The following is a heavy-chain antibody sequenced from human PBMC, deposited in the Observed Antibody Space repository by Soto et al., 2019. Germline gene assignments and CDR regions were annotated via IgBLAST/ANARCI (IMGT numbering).Heavy chain of an antibody. Sequence: SLSRTCAGSGCSISSDSYSWSWIRQPPGKGLEWIGYIYHSGSTYYNPSLKSRVTISVDRSKNQFSLKLSSVTAADTAVYYCARGTPTYDILTGYSYMSFDYWGQGTLVTVSS. D-gene: IGHD3-9*01. J-gene: IGHJ4*02. CDR2: IYHSGST. V-gene: IGHV4-30-2*01. CDR1: GCSISSDSYS. CDR3: ARGTPTYDILTGYSYMSFDY.